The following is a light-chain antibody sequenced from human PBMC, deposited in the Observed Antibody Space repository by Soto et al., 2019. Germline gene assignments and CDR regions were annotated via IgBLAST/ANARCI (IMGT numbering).Light chain of an antibody. CDR2: GAS. CDR1: QYINTR. CDR3: QQTSAFTRT. V-gene: IGKV1-12*01. J-gene: IGKJ1*01. Sequence: TQSPATLSSFPGDRVTLSCRASQYINTRLAWYQQTPGKAPKLLLRGASSLHRGVPSRFSGGGAGTEFTLTISRLQPEDFATYYCQQTSAFTRTFGQGTK.